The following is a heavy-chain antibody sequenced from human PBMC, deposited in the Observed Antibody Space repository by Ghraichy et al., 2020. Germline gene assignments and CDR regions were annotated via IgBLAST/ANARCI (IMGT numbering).Heavy chain of an antibody. CDR3: ARSVVVVAATPRWNWFDP. V-gene: IGHV3-66*01. D-gene: IGHD2-15*01. Sequence: GESLNISCAASGFSVSSNYLSWVRQAPGKGLEWVSVIYSGGKTNYADSVKGRFTISRDNSKNTLYLQMNSLRAEDTAVYYCARSVVVVAATPRWNWFDPWGQGTLVTVSS. J-gene: IGHJ5*02. CDR2: IYSGGKT. CDR1: GFSVSSNY.